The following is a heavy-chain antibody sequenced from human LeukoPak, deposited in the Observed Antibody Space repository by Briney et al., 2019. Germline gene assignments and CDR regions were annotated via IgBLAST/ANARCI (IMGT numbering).Heavy chain of an antibody. Sequence: QTGGSLRLSCAASGFIFSSYAMNWVRQAPGKGLEWVSAISGSGGSTNYADSVKGRFTISRDNSRNTLYLQMNSLRAEDSAIYYCAKSARGYKGSFDYWGQGTLVTVSS. J-gene: IGHJ4*02. CDR1: GFIFSSYA. D-gene: IGHD5-24*01. CDR3: AKSARGYKGSFDY. CDR2: ISGSGGST. V-gene: IGHV3-23*01.